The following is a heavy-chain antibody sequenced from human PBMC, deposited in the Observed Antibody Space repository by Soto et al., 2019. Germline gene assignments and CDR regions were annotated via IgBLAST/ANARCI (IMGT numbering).Heavy chain of an antibody. J-gene: IGHJ3*02. CDR1: GFTFSSYG. Sequence: QVQLVESGGGVVQPGRSLRLSCAASGFTFSSYGMHWVRQAPGQGLEWVAVIWYDGSNKYYADSVKGRFTISRDNSKNSLYLQMNSLRTEGPAVYYCAREGGSYHGAFAIWGQGTMVTVS. CDR3: AREGGSYHGAFAI. V-gene: IGHV3-33*01. CDR2: IWYDGSNK. D-gene: IGHD1-26*01.